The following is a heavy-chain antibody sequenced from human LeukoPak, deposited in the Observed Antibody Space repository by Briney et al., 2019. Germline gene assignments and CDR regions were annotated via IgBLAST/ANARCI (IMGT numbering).Heavy chain of an antibody. J-gene: IGHJ4*02. CDR3: ARGSELLWFGELKSNFDY. CDR1: GFTFSRYS. CDR2: ISSSSSYI. D-gene: IGHD3-10*01. Sequence: GGSLRLSCAASGFTFSRYSMNWVRQAPGEGLEWVSSISSSSSYIYYADSVKGRFTISRDNAKNSLYLQMNSLRAEDTAVYYCARGSELLWFGELKSNFDYWGQGPLVTVSS. V-gene: IGHV3-21*01.